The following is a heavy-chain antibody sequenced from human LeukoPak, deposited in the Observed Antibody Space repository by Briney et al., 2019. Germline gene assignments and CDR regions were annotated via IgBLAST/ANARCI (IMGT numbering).Heavy chain of an antibody. Sequence: GSLRLSCAASGFTFRSYAMSWVRQAAGKGREWVSAIRASVGSTYYADSAKGRFTISRDNSKNTLYMQMNSLRAEDTAVYYCAKDLTMIVVVTFDYWGQGTLVTVSS. J-gene: IGHJ4*02. CDR3: AKDLTMIVVVTFDY. CDR1: GFTFRSYA. CDR2: IRASVGST. D-gene: IGHD3-22*01. V-gene: IGHV3-23*01.